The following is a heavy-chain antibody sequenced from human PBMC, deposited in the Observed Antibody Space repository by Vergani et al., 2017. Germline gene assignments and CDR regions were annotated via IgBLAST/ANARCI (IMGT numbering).Heavy chain of an antibody. J-gene: IGHJ4*02. CDR2: INPYSGAT. Sequence: QVQLVQSGTEMKKSGASVRVSCTTSGYSFTAFHLHWVRQAPGQGLQWLGWINPYSGATAYGQEFQGRVTMTWDTSISTAYLNFNRVTSADTAMYFCARDFRVDVTAEFEYWGQGTLVIASS. CDR3: ARDFRVDVTAEFEY. CDR1: GYSFTAFH. D-gene: IGHD3-3*01. V-gene: IGHV1-2*02.